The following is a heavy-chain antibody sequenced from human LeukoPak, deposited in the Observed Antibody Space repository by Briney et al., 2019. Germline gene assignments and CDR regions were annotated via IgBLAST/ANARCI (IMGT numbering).Heavy chain of an antibody. CDR2: IIPIVDIA. CDR1: GGTFSNYG. V-gene: IGHV1-69*04. CDR3: ARDRGYCDSSTCYGSFGY. D-gene: IGHD2-2*01. Sequence: ASVKVSCKASGGTFSNYGISRVRQAPGQGPEWMGRIIPIVDIANYAQRFQGRVTITADKSTTTAYMELSGLRSEDTAVYYCARDRGYCDSSTCYGSFGYWGQGTLVTVSS. J-gene: IGHJ4*02.